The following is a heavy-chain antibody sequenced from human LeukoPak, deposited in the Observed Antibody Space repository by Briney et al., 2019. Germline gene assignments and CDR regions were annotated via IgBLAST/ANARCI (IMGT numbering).Heavy chain of an antibody. CDR2: IRGSWNHP. V-gene: IGHV3-23*01. D-gene: IGHD6-6*01. J-gene: IGHJ4*02. CDR3: ARGTNTIATRWGFDY. Sequence: GGPLRLSCSASLLTYHCYAMSWVRPAPGKGLEGVSRIRGSWNHPQHPVSVKGRFPISRDNSKYTLYLQMNSLRAEDTDVYYCARGTNTIATRWGFDYWGQGTLVTVSS. CDR1: LLTYHCYA.